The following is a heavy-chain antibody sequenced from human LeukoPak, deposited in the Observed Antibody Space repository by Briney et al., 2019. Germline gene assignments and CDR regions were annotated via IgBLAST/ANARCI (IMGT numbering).Heavy chain of an antibody. D-gene: IGHD3-3*01. CDR3: ARDRGGNDFWSGYYSNWFDP. Sequence: GGSLRLSCAASGFTFSSYGMHWVRQAPGKGLEWVAFIRYDGSNKYYADSVKGRFTISRDNSKNTLYLQMNSLRAEDTAVYYCARDRGGNDFWSGYYSNWFDPWGQGTLVTVSS. CDR1: GFTFSSYG. V-gene: IGHV3-30*02. J-gene: IGHJ5*02. CDR2: IRYDGSNK.